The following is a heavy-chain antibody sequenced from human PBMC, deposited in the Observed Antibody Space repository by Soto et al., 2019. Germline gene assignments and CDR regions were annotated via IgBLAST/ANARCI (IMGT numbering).Heavy chain of an antibody. Sequence: ASVKVSCKASGYTFTSYGISWVRQAPGQGLEWMGWISAYNGNTNYARKLQGRVTMTTDTSTSTAYMGLRSLRSDDTAVYYCARDAVVVPAAIWEYYYYGMDVWGQGTTVTVSS. CDR3: ARDAVVVPAAIWEYYYYGMDV. V-gene: IGHV1-18*01. CDR2: ISAYNGNT. CDR1: GYTFTSYG. J-gene: IGHJ6*02. D-gene: IGHD2-2*01.